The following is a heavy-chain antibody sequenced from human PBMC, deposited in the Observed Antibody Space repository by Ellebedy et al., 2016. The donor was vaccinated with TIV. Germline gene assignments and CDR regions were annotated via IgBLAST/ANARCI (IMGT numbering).Heavy chain of an antibody. V-gene: IGHV3-66*01. CDR1: GFTFSSYA. CDR3: ASLEDTAMSYGMDV. J-gene: IGHJ6*02. CDR2: IYYGGST. D-gene: IGHD5-18*01. Sequence: GESLKISCAASGFTFSSYAMSWVRQAPGKGLECVSVIYYGGSTYYADSVKGRFTISRDNSKNTLYLQMNSLRAEDTVVYYCASLEDTAMSYGMDVWGPGTTVTVSS.